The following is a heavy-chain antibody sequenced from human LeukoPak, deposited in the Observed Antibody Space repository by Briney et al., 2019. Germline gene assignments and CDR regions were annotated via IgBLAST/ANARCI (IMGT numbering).Heavy chain of an antibody. J-gene: IGHJ4*02. CDR3: ARATLRYFDWLLPDDY. Sequence: ASVKVSCKASGYTFTSYGISWVRQAPGQGLEWMGWISAYNGNTNHAQKLQGRVTMTTDTSTSTAYMELRSLRSDDTAVYYCARATLRYFDWLLPDDYWGQGTLVTVSS. CDR1: GYTFTSYG. V-gene: IGHV1-18*01. CDR2: ISAYNGNT. D-gene: IGHD3-9*01.